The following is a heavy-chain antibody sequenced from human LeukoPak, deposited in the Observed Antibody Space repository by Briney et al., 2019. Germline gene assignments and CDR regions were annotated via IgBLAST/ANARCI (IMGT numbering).Heavy chain of an antibody. J-gene: IGHJ4*02. CDR1: GFTFSTYA. V-gene: IGHV3-23*01. CDR3: AKGGPQLYYDSSGYYFLDY. D-gene: IGHD3-22*01. Sequence: PGGSLRLSCAASGFTFSTYAMSWVRQAPGKGLEWVSALSGSGDGTYHAESVKGRFTMSRDNSKNMLYLQMNSLRAEDTAVYYCAKGGPQLYYDSSGYYFLDYWGQGTLVTASS. CDR2: LSGSGDGT.